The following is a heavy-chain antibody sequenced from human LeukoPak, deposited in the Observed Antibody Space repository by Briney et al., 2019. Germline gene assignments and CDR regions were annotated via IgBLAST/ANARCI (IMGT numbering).Heavy chain of an antibody. D-gene: IGHD3-10*01. Sequence: GGSLRLSCAASGFTFSSYGMTWVRQAPGKGLEWVSTITGGGDSTYYADSVQGRFTISRDNSKNTVYLQMNSLRAEDTAVYYCAQGSWGDDWGQGTLVTVSS. V-gene: IGHV3-23*01. J-gene: IGHJ4*02. CDR3: AQGSWGDD. CDR1: GFTFSSYG. CDR2: ITGGGDST.